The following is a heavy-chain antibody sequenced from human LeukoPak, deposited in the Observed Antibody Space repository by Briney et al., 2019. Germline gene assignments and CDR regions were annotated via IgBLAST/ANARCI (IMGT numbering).Heavy chain of an antibody. D-gene: IGHD1-1*01. CDR1: GFTFGSYA. V-gene: IGHV3-23*01. Sequence: GGSLRLSCAASGFTFGSYAMTWVRQAPGKGLEWVSTISGSSDSTYYADSVKGRFTISRDNSKNTLYLQVNSLRAEDTAVYYCANSERSNWNYYFDYWGQGTLVTVSS. CDR2: ISGSSDST. J-gene: IGHJ4*02. CDR3: ANSERSNWNYYFDY.